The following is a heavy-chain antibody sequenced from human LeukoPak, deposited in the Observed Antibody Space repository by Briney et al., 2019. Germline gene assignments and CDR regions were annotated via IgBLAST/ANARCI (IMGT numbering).Heavy chain of an antibody. CDR1: GGSIRSSSYY. V-gene: IGHV4-39*07. J-gene: IGHJ4*02. CDR3: ARGGEYDYVWGSYRYTYFDY. CDR2: LYYTGKT. Sequence: SETLSLTCSVSGGSIRSSSYYWGWIRQTPGKGLEWIGSLYYTGKTYYNPSLNSRVTMSVDTSKNQFSLKLSSVTAADTAVYYCARGGEYDYVWGSYRYTYFDYWGQGTLVTVSS. D-gene: IGHD3-16*02.